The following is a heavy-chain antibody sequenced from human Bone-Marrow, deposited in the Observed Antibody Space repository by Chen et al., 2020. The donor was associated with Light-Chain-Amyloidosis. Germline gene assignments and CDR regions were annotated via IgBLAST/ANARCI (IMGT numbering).Heavy chain of an antibody. CDR3: ARPPYCTNGVCIVVDLDAFDI. V-gene: IGHV5-10-1*03. CDR2: IDPSDSYT. D-gene: IGHD2-8*01. CDR1: GYSFTSYW. Sequence: EVQLVQSGAEVKKPGESLRISCKGSGYSFTSYWISWVRQMPGKGLEWMGRIDPSDSYTNYSPSFQGHVTISADKSISTAYLQWSSLKASDTAMYYCARPPYCTNGVCIVVDLDAFDIWGQGTMVTVSS. J-gene: IGHJ3*02.